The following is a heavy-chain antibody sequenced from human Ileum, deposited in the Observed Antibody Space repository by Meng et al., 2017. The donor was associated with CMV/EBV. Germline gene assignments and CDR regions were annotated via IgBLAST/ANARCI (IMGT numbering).Heavy chain of an antibody. Sequence: SGPTLVQPTQTLTLTCTFSGFSLSTSGAGVGWTRQPPGKALEWLALIDWNDDKRYSPSLKSRLTITKDTTKNQVVLTMTKMDPVDTATYYCARLWGRSTFDSWGQGTLVTVSS. CDR1: GFSLSTSGAG. CDR3: ARLWGRSTFDS. V-gene: IGHV2-5*01. J-gene: IGHJ4*02. D-gene: IGHD7-27*01. CDR2: IDWNDDK.